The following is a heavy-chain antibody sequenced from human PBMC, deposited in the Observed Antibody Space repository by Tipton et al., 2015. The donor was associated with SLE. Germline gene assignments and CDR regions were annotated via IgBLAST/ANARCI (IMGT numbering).Heavy chain of an antibody. Sequence: SLRLSCAASGFSFSDFAMHWVRLAPGKGLEWVANIKEDGSEKHYVDSVKDRLTISRDNAKNSLYLQMNSLRDEDTAVYYCARGKYYFDYWGQGALVTVSS. J-gene: IGHJ4*02. V-gene: IGHV3-7*01. CDR2: IKEDGSEK. D-gene: IGHD2/OR15-2a*01. CDR3: ARGKYYFDY. CDR1: GFSFSDFA.